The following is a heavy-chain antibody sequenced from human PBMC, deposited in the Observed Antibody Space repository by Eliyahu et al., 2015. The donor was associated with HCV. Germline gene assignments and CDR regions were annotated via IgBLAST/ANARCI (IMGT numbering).Heavy chain of an antibody. Sequence: EVQVVESGGGLVQPGGSLRLSCAASGFTFNNFAMNWVRQAPGKGLEWVSAISGSGNSVYYADSVKGRFTISRDNSKNTLYVQMNSLRAEDTAVYYCARHLDYTSTCLDYWGQGTLVTVSS. V-gene: IGHV3-23*04. CDR3: ARHLDYTSTCLDY. D-gene: IGHD6-13*01. J-gene: IGHJ4*02. CDR1: GFTFNNFA. CDR2: ISGSGNSV.